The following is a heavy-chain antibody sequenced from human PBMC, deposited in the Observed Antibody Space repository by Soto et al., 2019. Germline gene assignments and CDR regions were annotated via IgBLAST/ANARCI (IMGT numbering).Heavy chain of an antibody. CDR2: IYWDDDK. CDR1: GFSLSTSGVG. J-gene: IGHJ4*02. CDR3: AHRYDSSGYYPYYFDC. D-gene: IGHD3-22*01. Sequence: QITLKESGPTLVKPTQTLTLTCTFSGFSLSTSGVGVGWIRQPPGKALEWLALIYWDDDKRYSPSLKSRLTMSEDSSKDQVVLKMSSMDPVDRATYYCAHRYDSSGYYPYYFDCWGQGSLVTVSS. V-gene: IGHV2-5*02.